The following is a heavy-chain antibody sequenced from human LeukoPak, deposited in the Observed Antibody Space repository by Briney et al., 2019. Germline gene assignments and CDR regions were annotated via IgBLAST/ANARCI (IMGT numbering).Heavy chain of an antibody. CDR2: IYYSGST. V-gene: IGHV4-31*03. CDR1: GGSISSGGYY. J-gene: IGHJ4*02. D-gene: IGHD6-6*01. CDR3: ARVMVYSSSSHFDY. Sequence: SETLSLTCTVSGGSISSGGYYWRWIRQHPGRGREWIGYIYYSGSTYYNPSLKSRVTISVDTSKNQFSLKLSSVTAADTAVYYCARVMVYSSSSHFDYWGQGTLVTVSS.